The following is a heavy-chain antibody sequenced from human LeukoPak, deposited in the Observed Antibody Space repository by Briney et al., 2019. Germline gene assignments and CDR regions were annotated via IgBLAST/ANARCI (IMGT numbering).Heavy chain of an antibody. V-gene: IGHV3-30*02. J-gene: IGHJ6*03. CDR3: AKASRISGYCSGGSCRYYYYYMDV. D-gene: IGHD2-15*01. Sequence: PGGSLRLSCAASGFTFSSYGMHWVRQAPGKGLEWVAFIRYDGSNKYYADSVKGRFTISRDNSKNTLYLQMNSLRAEDTAVYYCAKASRISGYCSGGSCRYYYYYMDVWGKGTTVTVSS. CDR1: GFTFSSYG. CDR2: IRYDGSNK.